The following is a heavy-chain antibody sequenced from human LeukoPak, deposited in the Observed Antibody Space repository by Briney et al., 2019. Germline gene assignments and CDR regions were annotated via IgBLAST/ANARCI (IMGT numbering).Heavy chain of an antibody. J-gene: IGHJ4*02. CDR3: ARDYSRGSDY. Sequence: KAGGSLRLSCAASGFTFSNAWMSWVRQAPGKGLEWVSYISSNSSYTNYADSVKGRLTISRDNAKNSLYLQMNSLRADDTAVYYCARDYSRGSDYWGQGTLVTVSS. V-gene: IGHV3-11*06. D-gene: IGHD6-19*01. CDR2: ISSNSSYT. CDR1: GFTFSNAW.